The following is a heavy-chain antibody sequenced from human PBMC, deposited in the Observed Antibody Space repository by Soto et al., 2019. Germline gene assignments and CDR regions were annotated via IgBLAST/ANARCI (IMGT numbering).Heavy chain of an antibody. CDR1: GGTFSSYA. V-gene: IGHV1-69*01. D-gene: IGHD2-15*01. CDR2: IIPIFGTA. J-gene: IGHJ6*02. Sequence: QVQLVQSGAEVKKPGSSVKVSCKASGGTFSSYAISWVRQAPGQGLEWMGGIIPIFGTANYAQKFQGRVTITADESTSTAYMELSSLRSEDKAVYYCARDRGDIVVVVAATYYYYYYGMDVWGQGTTVTVSS. CDR3: ARDRGDIVVVVAATYYYYYYGMDV.